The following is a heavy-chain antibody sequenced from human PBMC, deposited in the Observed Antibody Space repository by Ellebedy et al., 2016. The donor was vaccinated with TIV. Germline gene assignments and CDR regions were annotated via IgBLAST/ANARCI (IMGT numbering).Heavy chain of an antibody. V-gene: IGHV4-39*07. CDR2: INHSGST. CDR1: GGSISSSSYY. D-gene: IGHD3-10*01. CDR3: ARWTGSGSYWYWFDP. Sequence: SETLSLXCTVSGGSISSSSYYWGWIRQPPGKGLEWIGEINHSGSTNYNPSLKSRVTISVDTSKNQFSLKLSSVTAADTAVYYGARWTGSGSYWYWFDPWGQGTLVTVSS. J-gene: IGHJ5*02.